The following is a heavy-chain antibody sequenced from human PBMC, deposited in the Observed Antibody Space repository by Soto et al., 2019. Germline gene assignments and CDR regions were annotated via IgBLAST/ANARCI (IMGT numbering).Heavy chain of an antibody. D-gene: IGHD6-13*01. CDR1: GYTFTSYG. Sequence: ASVKVSCKASGYTFTSYGNHWVRQAPGQRLEWMGWINAANGDTKYSPKFQGRVTITRDTSASTAYMELSSLRSEDTAVYYCVRRHVSATGIDWFDPWGQGTLVSASS. CDR3: VRRHVSATGIDWFDP. CDR2: INAANGDT. V-gene: IGHV1-3*01. J-gene: IGHJ5*01.